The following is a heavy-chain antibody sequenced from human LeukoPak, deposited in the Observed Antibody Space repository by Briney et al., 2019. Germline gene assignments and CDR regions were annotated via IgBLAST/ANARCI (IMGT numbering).Heavy chain of an antibody. Sequence: ASVKVSRKASGYTFTSYGISWVRQAPGQGLEWMGIIHPSGGSTTYAQKFQGRVTMTRDTSTSTVYMDLSSLRSEDTAVYYCARDGKLSGYSSGWYDYWGQGTLVTVSS. V-gene: IGHV1-46*01. D-gene: IGHD6-19*01. J-gene: IGHJ4*02. CDR1: GYTFTSYG. CDR2: IHPSGGST. CDR3: ARDGKLSGYSSGWYDY.